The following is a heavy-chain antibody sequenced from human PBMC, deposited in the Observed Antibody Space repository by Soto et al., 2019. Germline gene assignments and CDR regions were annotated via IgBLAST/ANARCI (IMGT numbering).Heavy chain of an antibody. J-gene: IGHJ4*02. CDR1: GYTFTSSD. Sequence: QVQLVQSGAEVKKPGASVKVSCKASGYTFTSSDINWVRQATGQGLEWMGWMNPNNGNTGYAQEFQGRVTITRDTSITTAYMELSSLTSDDTAIYYCATSGSGWYLYWGQGTLVTVSS. CDR3: ATSGSGWYLY. V-gene: IGHV1-8*01. D-gene: IGHD6-19*01. CDR2: MNPNNGNT.